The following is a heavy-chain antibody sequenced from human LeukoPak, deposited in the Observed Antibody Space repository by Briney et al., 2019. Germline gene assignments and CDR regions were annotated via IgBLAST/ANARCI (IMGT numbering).Heavy chain of an antibody. CDR1: GFTFSSYG. V-gene: IGHV3-30*03. CDR2: ISYDGSNK. Sequence: GGSLRLSCAASGFTFSSYGMHWVRQAPGKGLEWVAVISYDGSNKYYADSVKGRFTISRDNDKNSLFLHMSGLRDEDTGDYCARLIRGFTPLPWGQGTLVIVSS. D-gene: IGHD3-10*01. CDR3: ARLIRGFTPLP. J-gene: IGHJ5*02.